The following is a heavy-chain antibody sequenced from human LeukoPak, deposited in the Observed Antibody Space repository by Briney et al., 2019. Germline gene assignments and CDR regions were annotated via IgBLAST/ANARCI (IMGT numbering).Heavy chain of an antibody. Sequence: SETLSLTCTVSGGSISSYYWSWIRQPAGKGLEWIGRIYTSGSTNYNASLKSRVSMSVDTSKNQFSLKLSSVTAADTAVFYCASRLGGAMVTPFNYWGQGTLVTVSS. CDR2: IYTSGST. J-gene: IGHJ4*02. CDR3: ASRLGGAMVTPFNY. V-gene: IGHV4-4*07. D-gene: IGHD5-18*01. CDR1: GGSISSYY.